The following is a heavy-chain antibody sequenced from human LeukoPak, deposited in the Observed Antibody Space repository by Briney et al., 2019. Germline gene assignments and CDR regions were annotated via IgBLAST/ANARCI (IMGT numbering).Heavy chain of an antibody. CDR1: GFTFSSYW. V-gene: IGHV3-7*03. Sequence: GGSLRLSCAASGFTFSSYWMTWVRQAPGKGLEWVAIIKEDGSEEYYVDSMKGRFTISRDNAKNSLYLQMNSLGVEDTAVYYCARDQSRRSDYWGQGTLVTVSS. CDR3: ARDQSRRSDY. J-gene: IGHJ4*02. CDR2: IKEDGSEE.